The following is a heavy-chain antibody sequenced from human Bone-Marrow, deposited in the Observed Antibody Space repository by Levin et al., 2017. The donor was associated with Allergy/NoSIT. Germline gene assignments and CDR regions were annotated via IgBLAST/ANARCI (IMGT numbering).Heavy chain of an antibody. CDR3: AKSLSGTFFSDGWAFPPDS. CDR1: GFTFSDYS. D-gene: IGHD3-16*01. V-gene: IGHV3-11*01. J-gene: IGHJ4*02. CDR2: ITSGGAM. Sequence: KSGGSLRLSCAASGFTFSDYSMSWIRQSPGKGLEWVSFITSGGAMYYGDSVKGRFAISRDNSKNSLYLQMNSVRVEDTAVYYCAKSLSGTFFSDGWAFPPDSWGQGTLVTVSS.